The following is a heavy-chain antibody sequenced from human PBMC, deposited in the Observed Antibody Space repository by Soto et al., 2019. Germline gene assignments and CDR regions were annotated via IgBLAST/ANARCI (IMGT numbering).Heavy chain of an antibody. CDR2: INYDGTYL. D-gene: IGHD3-3*01. J-gene: IGHJ4*02. CDR3: TSDVFGVSHS. CDR1: GFPFGSYW. Sequence: GGSLRLSCAASGFPFGSYWMHWVRQVPGKGLVWASRINYDGTYLTYADSVRGRFTISRDNAKNTLYLQMNSLRAEDTAVYYCTSDVFGVSHSWGQGTVVTVSS. V-gene: IGHV3-74*03.